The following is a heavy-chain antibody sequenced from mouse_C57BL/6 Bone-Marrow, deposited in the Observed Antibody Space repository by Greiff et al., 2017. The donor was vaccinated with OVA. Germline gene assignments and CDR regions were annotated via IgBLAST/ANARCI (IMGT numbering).Heavy chain of an antibody. CDR3: ARSERLSGYFDF. J-gene: IGHJ2*01. V-gene: IGHV1-76*01. CDR1: GYTFTDYY. CDR2: LYPGSGNI. Sequence: QVTLKESGAELVRPGASVKLSCKASGYTFTDYYISWVKQRPGQGLEWIARLYPGSGNIYYNEKFKGKATLTAEKSSSTAYMQLSSLTSDDSAVYFCARSERLSGYFDFWDRGTALTVSS.